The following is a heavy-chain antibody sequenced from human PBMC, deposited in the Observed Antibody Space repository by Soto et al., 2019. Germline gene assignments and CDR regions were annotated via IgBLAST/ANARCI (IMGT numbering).Heavy chain of an antibody. V-gene: IGHV4-61*05. J-gene: IGHJ5*02. Sequence: SETLSLTCTVSGGSISSSSYYWGWIRQPPGKGLEWIGYIYYSGSTNYNPSLKSRVTISVDTSKNQFSLKLSSVTAADTAVYYCARQWCSSTSCYPPENWFDPWGQGTLVTVSS. D-gene: IGHD2-2*01. CDR1: GGSISSSSYY. CDR2: IYYSGST. CDR3: ARQWCSSTSCYPPENWFDP.